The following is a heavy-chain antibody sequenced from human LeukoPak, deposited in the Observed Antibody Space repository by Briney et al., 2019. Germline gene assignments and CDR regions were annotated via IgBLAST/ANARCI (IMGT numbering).Heavy chain of an antibody. D-gene: IGHD7-27*01. CDR3: AKKLGFLPQFDY. CDR2: IYYSGST. CDR1: GGSISSYY. V-gene: IGHV4-59*01. Sequence: SETLSLTCAVSGGSISSYYWSWIRQPPGKGLEWIGYIYYSGSTNYNPSLKSRVTISVDPSKNQFSLKMNSVTTADTALYYCAKKLGFLPQFDYWSQGTLVAVSS. J-gene: IGHJ4*02.